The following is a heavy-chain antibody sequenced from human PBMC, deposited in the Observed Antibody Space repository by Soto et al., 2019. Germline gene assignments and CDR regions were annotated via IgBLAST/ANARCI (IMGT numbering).Heavy chain of an antibody. CDR3: ARDIVVITTFDYYGMDV. Sequence: QVQLVESGGGVVQPGRSLRLSCAASGFTFSSYGMHWVRQAPGKGLEWVAVIWYDGSNKYYADSVKGRFTISRDNSKNTRYLQMNSLRAEDTAVYYCARDIVVITTFDYYGMDVWGQGTTVTVSS. CDR2: IWYDGSNK. CDR1: GFTFSSYG. D-gene: IGHD3-22*01. V-gene: IGHV3-33*01. J-gene: IGHJ6*02.